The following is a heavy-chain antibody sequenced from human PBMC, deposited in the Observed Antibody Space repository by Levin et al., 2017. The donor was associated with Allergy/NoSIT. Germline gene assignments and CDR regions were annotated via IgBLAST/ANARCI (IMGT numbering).Heavy chain of an antibody. J-gene: IGHJ5*02. CDR3: ARGRVTSYDILTGYYFPSIPWFDP. D-gene: IGHD3-9*01. CDR2: IYHSGST. CDR1: GGSISSGGYS. Sequence: SETLSLTCAVSGGSISSGGYSWSWIRQPPGKGLEWIGYIYHSGSTYYNPSLKSRVTISVDRSKNQFSLKLSSVTAADTAVYYCARGRVTSYDILTGYYFPSIPWFDPWGQGTLVTVSS. V-gene: IGHV4-30-2*01.